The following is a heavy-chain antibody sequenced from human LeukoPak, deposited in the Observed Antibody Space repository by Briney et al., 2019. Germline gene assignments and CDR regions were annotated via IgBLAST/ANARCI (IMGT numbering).Heavy chain of an antibody. CDR2: ISYDGSNK. CDR3: ARALIVVVITAWMDY. J-gene: IGHJ4*02. CDR1: GFTFSSYA. V-gene: IGHV3-30*04. D-gene: IGHD3-22*01. Sequence: PGGSLRLSCAASGFTFSSYAMHWVRQAPGKGLEWVAVISYDGSNKYYADSVKGRFTISGDNSKNTLYLQMNSLRAEDTAVYYCARALIVVVITAWMDYWGQGTLVTVSS.